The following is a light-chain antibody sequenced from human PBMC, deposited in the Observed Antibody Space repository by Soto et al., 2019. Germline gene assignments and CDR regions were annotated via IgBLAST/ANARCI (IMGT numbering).Light chain of an antibody. Sequence: MTKSPATVSVSPGEEATLSCGASQSISTKLAWYQQRPGQAPTLLIYGAFTRATGVPATFRGSGSGTEFSLTINSLQSEDFAPYWCQQYDSWPPTFGGGTKVDIK. CDR1: QSISTK. CDR3: QQYDSWPPT. V-gene: IGKV3-15*01. J-gene: IGKJ4*01. CDR2: GAF.